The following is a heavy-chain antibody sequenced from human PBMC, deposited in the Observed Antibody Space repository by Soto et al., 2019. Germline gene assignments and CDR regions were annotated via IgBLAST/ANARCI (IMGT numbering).Heavy chain of an antibody. CDR3: AKGLGWEPPYGMDV. Sequence: QVQLVESGGGVVQPGRSLRLSCAASGFTFSSYGMHWVRQAPGKGLEWVAVISYDGSNKYYADSVKGRFTISRDNSKNPLYLQMNSLRAEDTAVYYCAKGLGWEPPYGMDVWGQGTTVTVSS. D-gene: IGHD1-26*01. CDR2: ISYDGSNK. V-gene: IGHV3-30*18. J-gene: IGHJ6*02. CDR1: GFTFSSYG.